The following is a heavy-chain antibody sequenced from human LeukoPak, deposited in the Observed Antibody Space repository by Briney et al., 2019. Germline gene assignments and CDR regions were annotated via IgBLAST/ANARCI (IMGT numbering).Heavy chain of an antibody. D-gene: IGHD3-22*01. J-gene: IGHJ4*02. Sequence: GGSLTLSCTVSGITLSNYGMSWVRQAPGKGLEWVAGISGSGGSTNYADSVKGRFTISRDNPKNTLFLQMNSLRAEDTAVYFCAKRGVVIRVILVGFHKEAYYFDSWGQGALVTVSS. CDR2: ISGSGGST. CDR3: AKRGVVIRVILVGFHKEAYYFDS. V-gene: IGHV3-23*01. CDR1: GITLSNYG.